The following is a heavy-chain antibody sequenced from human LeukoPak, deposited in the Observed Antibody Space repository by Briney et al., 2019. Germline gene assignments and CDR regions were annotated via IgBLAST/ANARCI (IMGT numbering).Heavy chain of an antibody. Sequence: PSETLSLTCAVYGGSSSGYYWSWIRQPPGKGLEWIGEINHSGSTNYNPSLKSRVTISVDTSKNQFSLKLSSVTAADTAVYYCARDGGSRHDAFDIWGQGTMVTVSS. V-gene: IGHV4-34*01. J-gene: IGHJ3*02. D-gene: IGHD3-10*01. CDR2: INHSGST. CDR1: GGSSSGYY. CDR3: ARDGGSRHDAFDI.